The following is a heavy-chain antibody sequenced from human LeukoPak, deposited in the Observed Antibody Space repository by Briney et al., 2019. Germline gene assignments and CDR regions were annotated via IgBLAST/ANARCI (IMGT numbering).Heavy chain of an antibody. V-gene: IGHV3-9*01. CDR1: GFTFDEYA. D-gene: IGHD3-10*01. J-gene: IGHJ6*02. CDR3: ARGYYGSGSYAYYGMDV. CDR2: ISWNSDNI. Sequence: TGGSLRLSCAASGFTFDEYAMHWVRQAPGKGLEWVSGISWNSDNIGYADSVEGRFTISRDNAKNSLYLQMNSLRAEDTAVYYCARGYYGSGSYAYYGMDVWGQGTTVTVSS.